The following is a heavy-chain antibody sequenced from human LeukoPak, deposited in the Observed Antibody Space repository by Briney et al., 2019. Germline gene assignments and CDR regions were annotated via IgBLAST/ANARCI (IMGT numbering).Heavy chain of an antibody. V-gene: IGHV4-39*01. Sequence: SETLSLTCTVSGGSFSSSSYYWGWLRQPPGRGLEWVGSIYYSGSTYYNPSLKSRVTISVDTSKNQFSLKLNSVTAADTAVYYCARHKASGSYYPYYFDYWGQGTLVTVSS. D-gene: IGHD1-26*01. CDR1: GGSFSSSSYY. J-gene: IGHJ4*02. CDR2: IYYSGST. CDR3: ARHKASGSYYPYYFDY.